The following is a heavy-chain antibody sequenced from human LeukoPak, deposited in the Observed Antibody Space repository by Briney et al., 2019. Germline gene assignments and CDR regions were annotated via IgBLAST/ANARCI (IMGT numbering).Heavy chain of an antibody. CDR3: ARDKAVGPTLLDY. D-gene: IGHD1-26*01. J-gene: IGHJ4*02. Sequence: GGSLRLTCAASGFTFSGYWMSWVRQAPGKGPEWVANIKQDGSEIYYVDSVKGRFTISRDNAKNSLFLQMNSLRAEDTAVYYCARDKAVGPTLLDYWGQGTLVTVSS. V-gene: IGHV3-7*01. CDR1: GFTFSGYW. CDR2: IKQDGSEI.